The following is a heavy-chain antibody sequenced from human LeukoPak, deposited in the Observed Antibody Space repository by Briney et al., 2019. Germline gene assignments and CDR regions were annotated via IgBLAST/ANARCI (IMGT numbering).Heavy chain of an antibody. CDR2: MNPNSGNT. CDR1: GYTFTSYD. CDR3: ARVYYDSSGYYGY. D-gene: IGHD3-22*01. V-gene: IGHV1-8*03. Sequence: ASVKVSCKASGYTFTSYDINWVRQATGQGLEWMGWMNPNSGNTGYAQKFQGRVTITRNTSISTAYMELSSLRSEDTAVYYCARVYYDSSGYYGYWGQGTLVTVSS. J-gene: IGHJ4*02.